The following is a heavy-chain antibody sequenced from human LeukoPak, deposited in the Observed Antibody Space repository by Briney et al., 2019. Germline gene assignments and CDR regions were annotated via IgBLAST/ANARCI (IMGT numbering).Heavy chain of an antibody. Sequence: PSETLSLTCTVSGGSISSDNYFWSWIRQPAGKGLEWIGRISTSGNTNHNPSLKSRVTISVDTSKNQFSLKLSSVTAADTAVYYCAREGVIYYYGSGTYEGFDPWGQGTLVTVST. CDR1: GGSISSDNYF. CDR2: ISTSGNT. J-gene: IGHJ5*02. CDR3: AREGVIYYYGSGTYEGFDP. V-gene: IGHV4-61*02. D-gene: IGHD3-10*01.